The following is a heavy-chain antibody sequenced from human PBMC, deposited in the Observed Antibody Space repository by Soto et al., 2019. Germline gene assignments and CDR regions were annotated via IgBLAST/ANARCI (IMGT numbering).Heavy chain of an antibody. CDR3: AKDIAWLENYYFDY. D-gene: IGHD6-19*01. CDR2: ISWNSGSI. V-gene: IGHV3-9*01. CDR1: GFTFDDYA. J-gene: IGHJ4*02. Sequence: PRGSLRLSCAASGFTFDDYAMHWVRQAPGKGLEWVSGISWNSGSIGYADSVKGRFTISRDNAKNSLYLQMNSLRAEDTALYYCAKDIAWLENYYFDYWGQGTLVTVSS.